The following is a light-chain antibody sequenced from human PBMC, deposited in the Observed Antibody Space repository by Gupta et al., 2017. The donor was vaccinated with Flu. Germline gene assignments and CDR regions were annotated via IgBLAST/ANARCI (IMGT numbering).Light chain of an antibody. CDR1: RDISSW. Sequence: DIQMTQSPFSVSASVGDRVTITCRASRDISSWLAWYQQKPGKAPSLLVYSASTLQSGVPSRFSGSGYGTDFTLTISNLQPEDFAIYYCQQADSVPYTFGQGTKLKIK. CDR2: SAS. CDR3: QQADSVPYT. J-gene: IGKJ2*01. V-gene: IGKV1-12*01.